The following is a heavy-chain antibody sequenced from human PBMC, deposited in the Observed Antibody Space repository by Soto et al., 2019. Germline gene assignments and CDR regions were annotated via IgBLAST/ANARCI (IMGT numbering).Heavy chain of an antibody. CDR1: GYTFTSYY. CDR3: ARDSSAAVGDY. CDR2: INPSGGST. V-gene: IGHV1-46*01. J-gene: IGHJ4*02. D-gene: IGHD2-2*01. Sequence: SGKVSWKAAGYTFTSYYMHWVRQAPGQGLEWMGIINPSGGSTSYAQKFQGRVTMTRDTSTSTVYMELSSLRSEDTAVYYCARDSSAAVGDYWGEGTPLTVTS.